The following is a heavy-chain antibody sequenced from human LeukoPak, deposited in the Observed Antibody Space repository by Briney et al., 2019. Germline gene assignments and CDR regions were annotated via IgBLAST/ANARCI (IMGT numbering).Heavy chain of an antibody. V-gene: IGHV4-61*02. D-gene: IGHD6-6*01. CDR3: AREGQQLVPPFDY. CDR2: IYVSGST. CDR1: GSISSGSYY. J-gene: IGHJ4*02. Sequence: SETLSLTCTVSGSISSGSYYWSWIRQPAGKGLEWVGRIYVSGSTNYNPSLESRVTISVDTSKNQFSLQLTSLTAADTAVYYCAREGQQLVPPFDYWGQGTLVTVSS.